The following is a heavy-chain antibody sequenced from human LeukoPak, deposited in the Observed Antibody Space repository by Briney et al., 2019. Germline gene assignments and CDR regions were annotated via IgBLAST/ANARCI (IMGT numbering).Heavy chain of an antibody. J-gene: IGHJ4*02. D-gene: IGHD1-1*01. CDR1: SGFIISSDYY. CDR2: ISYTVTS. Sequence: SSETLSLTCTVSSGFIISSDYYWGWIRQPPGKGLEWIGYISYTVTSNYNPSLKSRVTISVDTSKNQFSLKLSSVTAADTAVYYCARVGDWNDLVYWGQGTLVTVSS. CDR3: ARVGDWNDLVY. V-gene: IGHV4-61*08.